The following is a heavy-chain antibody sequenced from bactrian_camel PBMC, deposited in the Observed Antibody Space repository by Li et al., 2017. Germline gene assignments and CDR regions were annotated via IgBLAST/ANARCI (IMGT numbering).Heavy chain of an antibody. J-gene: IGHJ4*01. CDR2: VYATTGRA. V-gene: IGHV3-3*01. CDR3: AADIVGGNWDTASNYNY. CDR1: GDTYRSNC. Sequence: HVQLVESGGRSVQAGESLTLSCAASGDTYRSNCMAWFRQGPGEEREAVAAVYATTGRAYYAESVKGRFTISQGNARNTLFLQMNNLKPEDTATYFCAADIVGGNWDTASNYNYWGQGTQVTVS. D-gene: IGHD8*01.